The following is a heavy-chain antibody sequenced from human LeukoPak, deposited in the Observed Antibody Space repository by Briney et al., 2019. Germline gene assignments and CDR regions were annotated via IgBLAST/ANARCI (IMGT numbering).Heavy chain of an antibody. Sequence: SETLSLTCAVYGGSFSGYYWSWIRQPPGKGLEWIGEINHSGSTNYNPSLKSRVTISVDTSKNQFSLKLSSVTAADTAVYYCARGASAYTYYYGSGKGKQNWFDPWGQGTLVTVSS. D-gene: IGHD3-10*01. J-gene: IGHJ5*02. CDR1: GGSFSGYY. V-gene: IGHV4-34*01. CDR2: INHSGST. CDR3: ARGASAYTYYYGSGKGKQNWFDP.